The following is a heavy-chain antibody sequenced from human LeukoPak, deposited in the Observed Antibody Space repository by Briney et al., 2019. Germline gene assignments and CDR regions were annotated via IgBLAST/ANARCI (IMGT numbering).Heavy chain of an antibody. J-gene: IGHJ4*02. V-gene: IGHV3-23*01. CDR2: ISGSTAST. Sequence: GGSLRLCCEAPGFTFGDYSMTWVRQAPGMGLEWVSSISGSTASTYYADSVKGRFTISRDNSRTTLYLQMNSLRAEDTAVYYCAPIRGSLDYWGQGTLVTVSS. CDR3: APIRGSLDY. CDR1: GFTFGDYS. D-gene: IGHD1-26*01.